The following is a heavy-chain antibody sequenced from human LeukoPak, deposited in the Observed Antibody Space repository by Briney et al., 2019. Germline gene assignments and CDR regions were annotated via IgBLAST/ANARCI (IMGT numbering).Heavy chain of an antibody. CDR2: FSTSNSYI. CDR1: GFTFSSYP. Sequence: GGSLRLSCAASGFTFSSYPTNWVRQAPGKGLEWVSSFSTSNSYIYYADSVQGRFTISRDNAKNSLYLQMNSLRAEDTAVYYGARDAYCSTTSCKEYFDLWGRGTLVTVSS. CDR3: ARDAYCSTTSCKEYFDL. D-gene: IGHD2-2*01. J-gene: IGHJ2*01. V-gene: IGHV3-21*01.